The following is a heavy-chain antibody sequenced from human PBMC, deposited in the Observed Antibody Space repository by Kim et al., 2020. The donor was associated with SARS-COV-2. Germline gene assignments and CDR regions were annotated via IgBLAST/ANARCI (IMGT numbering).Heavy chain of an antibody. J-gene: IGHJ4*02. V-gene: IGHV4-59*01. Sequence: SLRGRVTIAVDTSKNQFSLKLRSVTAADTAVYYCARAYGSGSYFVPHFDYWGQGTLVTVSS. CDR3: ARAYGSGSYFVPHFDY. D-gene: IGHD3-10*01.